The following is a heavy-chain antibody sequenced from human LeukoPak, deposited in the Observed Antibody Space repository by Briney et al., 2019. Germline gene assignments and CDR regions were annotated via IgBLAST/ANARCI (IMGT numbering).Heavy chain of an antibody. CDR3: AKIGRGYCSSTSCYDFDY. Sequence: GGSLRLSCAASGFTFSSYAMRWVRQAPGKGLEWVSAISGSGGSTYYADSVKGRFTISRDNSKNTLYLQMNSVRAEDTAVYYCAKIGRGYCSSTSCYDFDYWGQGTLVTVSS. CDR2: ISGSGGST. V-gene: IGHV3-23*01. CDR1: GFTFSSYA. J-gene: IGHJ4*02. D-gene: IGHD2-2*01.